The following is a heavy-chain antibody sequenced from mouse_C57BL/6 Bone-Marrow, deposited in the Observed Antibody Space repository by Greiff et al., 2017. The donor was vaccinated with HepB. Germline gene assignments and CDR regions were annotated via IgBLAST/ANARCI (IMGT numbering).Heavy chain of an antibody. CDR1: GYAFTNYL. D-gene: IGHD2-5*01. J-gene: IGHJ1*03. V-gene: IGHV1-54*01. CDR3: ARWVYSNYEYFDV. CDR2: INPGSGGT. Sequence: QVQLQQSGAELVRPGTSVKVSCKASGYAFTNYLIEWVKQRPGQGLEWIGVINPGSGGTNYNEKFKGKATLTADKSSSTAYMQLSSLTSEDSAVYFCARWVYSNYEYFDVWGTGTTVTVSS.